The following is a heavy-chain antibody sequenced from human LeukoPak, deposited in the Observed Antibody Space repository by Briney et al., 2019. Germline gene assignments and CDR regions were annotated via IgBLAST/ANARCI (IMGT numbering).Heavy chain of an antibody. Sequence: SETPSLTCAVYGGSFSGYYWSWIRQPPGKGLEWIGEINHSGSTNYNPSLKSRVTISVDTSKNQFSLKLSSVTAADTAVYYCARGSRGYSYGSHYYYMDVWGKGTTVTVSS. CDR3: ARGSRGYSYGSHYYYMDV. CDR2: INHSGST. J-gene: IGHJ6*03. V-gene: IGHV4-34*01. CDR1: GGSFSGYY. D-gene: IGHD5-18*01.